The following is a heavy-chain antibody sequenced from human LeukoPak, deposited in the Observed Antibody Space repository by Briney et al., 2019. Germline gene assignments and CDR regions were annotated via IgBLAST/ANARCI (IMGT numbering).Heavy chain of an antibody. CDR2: ISWNSGSI. V-gene: IGHV3-9*01. Sequence: PGRSLRLSCAASGFTFDDYAMHWVRQAPGKGLEWVSGISWNSGSIGYADSVKGRFTISRDNAKNSLYLQMNSLRAEDTAVYYCAVDHSGWRHAYFDYWGQGTLVTVSS. CDR3: AVDHSGWRHAYFDY. CDR1: GFTFDDYA. D-gene: IGHD6-19*01. J-gene: IGHJ4*02.